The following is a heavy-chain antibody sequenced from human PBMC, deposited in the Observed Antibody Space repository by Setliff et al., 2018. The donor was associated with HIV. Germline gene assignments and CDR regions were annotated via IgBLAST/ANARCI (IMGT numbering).Heavy chain of an antibody. D-gene: IGHD3-10*01. Sequence: GSGPTLVNPTQTLTLTCTSSGFSLSTSGVGVGWIRQPPGKALEWLALIYWNDDKRYSPSLKSRLTITKDTSKNQVVLTMTNMDPVDTATYYCASSIKPPHYFDYWGQGTLVTVSS. CDR2: IYWNDDK. CDR1: GFSLSTSGVG. J-gene: IGHJ4*02. V-gene: IGHV2-5*01. CDR3: ASSIKPPHYFDY.